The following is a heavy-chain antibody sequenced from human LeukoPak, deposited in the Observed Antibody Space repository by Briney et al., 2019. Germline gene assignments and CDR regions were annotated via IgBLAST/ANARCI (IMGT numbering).Heavy chain of an antibody. CDR3: ARDGAGNFDY. CDR2: TYYRSKWYN. V-gene: IGHV6-1*01. Sequence: SLTLSLTYAISGDSASSSSDTWNSLRQSPSRGLEKLGSTYYRSKWYNDYAVSVKSRITINSDTSKNQFSLQLNSVTPEDTAVYYCARDGAGNFDYWGQGTLVTVSS. CDR1: GDSASSSSDT. J-gene: IGHJ4*02. D-gene: IGHD6-19*01.